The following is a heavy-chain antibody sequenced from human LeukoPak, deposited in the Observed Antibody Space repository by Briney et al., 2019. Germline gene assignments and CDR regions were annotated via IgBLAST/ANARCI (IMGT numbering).Heavy chain of an antibody. V-gene: IGHV3-74*01. Sequence: GGSLRLSCAAFGVAVSGYWMNWVRQAPGKGLVWVARNNSDGSSTSHADSVKGRFTISRDNAKNTLYLQMNSLRVDDTAVYYCARDPKYGDLDYWGLGTLVTVSS. CDR2: NNSDGSST. J-gene: IGHJ4*02. D-gene: IGHD4-17*01. CDR3: ARDPKYGDLDY. CDR1: GVAVSGYW.